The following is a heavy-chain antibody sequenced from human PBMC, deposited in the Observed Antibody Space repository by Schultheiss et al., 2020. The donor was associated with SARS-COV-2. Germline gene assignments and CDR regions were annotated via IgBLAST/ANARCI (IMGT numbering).Heavy chain of an antibody. D-gene: IGHD6-19*01. Sequence: GGSLRLSCAASGFTFSSYWMSWVRQAPGKGLEWVANIKQDGSEKYYVDSVKGRFTISRDNAKNTLYLQMNSLRAEDTAVYYCAKLAVAGTRGRIDYWGQGTLVTVSS. J-gene: IGHJ4*02. CDR2: IKQDGSEK. CDR1: GFTFSSYW. CDR3: AKLAVAGTRGRIDY. V-gene: IGHV3-7*03.